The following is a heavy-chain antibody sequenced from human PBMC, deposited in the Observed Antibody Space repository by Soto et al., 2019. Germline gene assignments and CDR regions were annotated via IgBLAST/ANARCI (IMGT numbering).Heavy chain of an antibody. Sequence: QVQLQQWGAGLLKPSETLSLTCAVYGGSFSGYYWSWIRQPPGKGLEWMGKINHSGSTNYNPSLKGRVTISIDTSKNQCSLKLSSVTAADTAVYYCARARGGGNFLRLWYFDYWGQGPLVTVSS. CDR2: INHSGST. CDR1: GGSFSGYY. CDR3: ARARGGGNFLRLWYFDY. J-gene: IGHJ4*02. V-gene: IGHV4-34*01. D-gene: IGHD3-3*01.